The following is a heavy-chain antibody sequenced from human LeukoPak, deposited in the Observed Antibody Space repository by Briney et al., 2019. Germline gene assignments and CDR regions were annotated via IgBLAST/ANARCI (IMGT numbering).Heavy chain of an antibody. CDR3: ARDLLYYDSSGKPPGDY. Sequence: ASVKVSCTASVYTFTSYGISWVRQAPGQGLEWMGWISAYNGNTKYAQKLQGRVTMTTDTSTSTACMELRSLRSDDTAVYYCARDLLYYDSSGKPPGDYWGQGTLVTVSS. V-gene: IGHV1-18*01. D-gene: IGHD3-22*01. CDR1: VYTFTSYG. J-gene: IGHJ4*02. CDR2: ISAYNGNT.